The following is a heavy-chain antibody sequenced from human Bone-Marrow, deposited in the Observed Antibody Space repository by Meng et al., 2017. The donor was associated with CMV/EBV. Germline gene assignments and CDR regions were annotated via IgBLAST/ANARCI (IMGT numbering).Heavy chain of an antibody. CDR2: INSDGSTT. J-gene: IGHJ4*02. CDR3: ARSQYKSASDY. D-gene: IGHD1-14*01. Sequence: GESLKISCAASGFTFSSYWMHWVRQAAGKGLVWVSRINSDGSTTIYADSVKGRFTISRDNAKNTLHLQMNGLRDEDTAVYYCARSQYKSASDYWGRGALVTFSS. V-gene: IGHV3-74*01. CDR1: GFTFSSYW.